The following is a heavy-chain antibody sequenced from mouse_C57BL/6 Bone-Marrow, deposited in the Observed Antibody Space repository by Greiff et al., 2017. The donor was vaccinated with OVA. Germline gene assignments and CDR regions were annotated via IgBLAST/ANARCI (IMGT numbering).Heavy chain of an antibody. CDR3: ARVVTTTGY. Sequence: QVQLQQPGAELVRPGTSVKLSCKASGYTFTSYWMHWVKQRPGQGLEWIGVIDPSDSYTNYNQKFKGKATLTVDTSSSTAHMQLSSLTSEDSAVYYCARVVTTTGYWGQGTSVTVSS. D-gene: IGHD2-2*01. CDR1: GYTFTSYW. CDR2: IDPSDSYT. J-gene: IGHJ4*01. V-gene: IGHV1-59*01.